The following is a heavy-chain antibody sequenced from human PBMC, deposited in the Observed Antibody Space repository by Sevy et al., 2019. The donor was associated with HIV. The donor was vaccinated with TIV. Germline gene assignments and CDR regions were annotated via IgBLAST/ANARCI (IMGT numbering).Heavy chain of an antibody. CDR3: ARGYDAGPLIY. CDR1: GGSFSADY. CDR2: LNHSGST. V-gene: IGHV4-34*01. Sequence: SETLSLTCTVYGGSFSADYWTWIRQPPGKGLEWIGELNHSGSTNYNPSLKSRVTISLDTSKNQFSLRLTSVTAADTAVFYCARGYDAGPLIYWGHGTLVTVSS. J-gene: IGHJ4*01. D-gene: IGHD3-22*01.